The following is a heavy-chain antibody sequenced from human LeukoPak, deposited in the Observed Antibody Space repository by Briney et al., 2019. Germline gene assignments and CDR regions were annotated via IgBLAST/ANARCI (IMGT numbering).Heavy chain of an antibody. CDR2: ISSSSSTI. J-gene: IGHJ4*02. CDR1: GFTFSSYS. D-gene: IGHD5-12*01. V-gene: IGHV3-48*01. Sequence: GGSLRLSCAASGFTFSSYSMNWVRQAPGKGLEWVSYISSSSSTIHYADSVKGRFTISRDNSKNTLYLQMNSLRAEDTAIYYCAKDDAWLRFLYWGQGTLVTVSS. CDR3: AKDDAWLRFLY.